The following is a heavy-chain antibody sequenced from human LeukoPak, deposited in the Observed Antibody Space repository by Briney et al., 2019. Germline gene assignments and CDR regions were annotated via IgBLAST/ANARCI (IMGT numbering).Heavy chain of an antibody. J-gene: IGHJ5*02. CDR1: GGTFSSYA. CDR2: ISAYNGNT. V-gene: IGHV1-18*01. CDR3: ARRYCSGGSCYLGWFDP. Sequence: ASVKVSCKASGGTFSSYAISWVRQAPGQGLEWMGWISAYNGNTNYAQKLQGRVTMTTDTSTSTAYMELRSLRSDDTAVYYCARRYCSGGSCYLGWFDPWGQGTLVTVSS. D-gene: IGHD2-15*01.